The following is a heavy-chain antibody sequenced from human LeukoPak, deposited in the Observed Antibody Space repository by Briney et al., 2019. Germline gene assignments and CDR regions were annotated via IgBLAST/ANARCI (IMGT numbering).Heavy chain of an antibody. CDR1: GGSFSGYY. Sequence: SETLSLTCAVYGGSFSGYYWSWIRQPPGEGLEWIGEINHSGSTNYNPSLKSRVTLSVDTSKNQFSLKLSSVNAADTAVFYCARRVWGRYRYTDFDYWGQGTLVTVSS. D-gene: IGHD3-16*02. J-gene: IGHJ4*02. CDR2: INHSGST. CDR3: ARRVWGRYRYTDFDY. V-gene: IGHV4-34*01.